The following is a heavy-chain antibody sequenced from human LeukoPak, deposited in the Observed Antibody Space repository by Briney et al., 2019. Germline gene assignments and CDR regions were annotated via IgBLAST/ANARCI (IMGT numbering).Heavy chain of an antibody. Sequence: SETLSLTCTVSGGSITRSSYDWGWIRQPPGKGMEWIGSIYSSGTTYYNPSLKSRVTILVDTSKNQFSLKMNSVTAADTAVYYCARDRRGVTTFDYWGQGTLVTVSS. CDR2: IYSSGTT. V-gene: IGHV4-39*07. J-gene: IGHJ4*02. D-gene: IGHD4-17*01. CDR1: GGSITRSSYD. CDR3: ARDRRGVTTFDY.